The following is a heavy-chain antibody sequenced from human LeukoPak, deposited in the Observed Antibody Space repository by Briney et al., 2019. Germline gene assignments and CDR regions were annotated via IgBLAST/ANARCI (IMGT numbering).Heavy chain of an antibody. J-gene: IGHJ4*02. CDR3: ARVRPIVGATLFDY. D-gene: IGHD1-26*01. CDR1: GYTFTSYD. V-gene: IGHV1-8*01. Sequence: ASVKVSCKASGYTFTSYDINWVRQATGQGLEWMGWMNPNSGNTGYAQKFQGRVTMTRNTSISTAYMELSSLRSEDTAAYYCARVRPIVGATLFDYWGQGTLVTVSS. CDR2: MNPNSGNT.